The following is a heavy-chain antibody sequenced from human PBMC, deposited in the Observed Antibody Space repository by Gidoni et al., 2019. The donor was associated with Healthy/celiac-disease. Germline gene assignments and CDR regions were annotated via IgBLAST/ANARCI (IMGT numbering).Heavy chain of an antibody. CDR2: IRGSGGST. CDR1: GLTFSSYD. CDR3: AKERGFRRWSAFDI. Sequence: EVQLLESGGGLVQPGGYLRLSCAAAGLTFSSYDMSWVRQAPGKGLEWVSAIRGSGGSTYYADSVKGRFTISRDNSKNTLYLQMNSRRAEDTAVYYCAKERGFRRWSAFDIWGQGTMVTVSS. V-gene: IGHV3-23*01. D-gene: IGHD2-15*01. J-gene: IGHJ3*02.